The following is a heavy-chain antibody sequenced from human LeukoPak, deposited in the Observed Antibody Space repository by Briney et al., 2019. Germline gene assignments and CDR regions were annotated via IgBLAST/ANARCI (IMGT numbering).Heavy chain of an antibody. J-gene: IGHJ3*02. Sequence: GGSLRLSCAASGFSFSTTWMHWVRQAPGKGLVWVSRINSDGSSTIYADSVKGRFTISRDNAKNTLYLQMNSLRAEDTAVYYCTRESSVGGYYDILTGYYIGNIPNAFDIWGQGTMVTVSS. V-gene: IGHV3-74*01. CDR1: GFSFSTTW. D-gene: IGHD3-9*01. CDR2: INSDGSST. CDR3: TRESSVGGYYDILTGYYIGNIPNAFDI.